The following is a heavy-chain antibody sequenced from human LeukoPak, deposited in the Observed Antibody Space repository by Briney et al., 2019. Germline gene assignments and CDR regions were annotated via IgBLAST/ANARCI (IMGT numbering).Heavy chain of an antibody. CDR3: ARPHTAMVKGYYYYYMDV. CDR2: INPNSGGT. V-gene: IGHV1-2*02. Sequence: ASVKVSCKASGYTFTGYYMHWVRQAPGQGLEWMGWINPNSGGTNYAQKFQGRVTMTRDTSISTAYMELSRLRSDDTAVYYRARPHTAMVKGYYYYYMDVWGKGTTVTVSS. D-gene: IGHD5-18*01. CDR1: GYTFTGYY. J-gene: IGHJ6*03.